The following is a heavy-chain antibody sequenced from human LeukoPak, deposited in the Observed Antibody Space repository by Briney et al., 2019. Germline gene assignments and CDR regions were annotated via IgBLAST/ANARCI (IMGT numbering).Heavy chain of an antibody. J-gene: IGHJ4*02. V-gene: IGHV4-39*01. CDR1: GGSISTSSYY. CDR3: ARRQEWFIFDY. D-gene: IGHD3-3*01. Sequence: PSETLSLTCTVSGGSISTSSYYWAWIRQPPGKGLEWIGSIYYSGSTYYNPSLKSRVTISVDTSKNQFSLKQSSVTAADTAVYYCARRQEWFIFDYWGQGTLVTVSS. CDR2: IYYSGST.